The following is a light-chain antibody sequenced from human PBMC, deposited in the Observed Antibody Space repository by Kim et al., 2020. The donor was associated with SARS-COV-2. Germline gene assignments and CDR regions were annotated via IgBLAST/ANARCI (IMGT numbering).Light chain of an antibody. Sequence: GQRVTIPCSGSSSNIGSKTVNWYQQLPGTAPKLLIYYNDQRPSGVPDRFSGSKSGASASLAISGLQSEDEAEYYCAAWDDSLNAVVFGGGTQLTVL. CDR2: YND. CDR1: SSNIGSKT. J-gene: IGLJ2*01. CDR3: AAWDDSLNAVV. V-gene: IGLV1-44*01.